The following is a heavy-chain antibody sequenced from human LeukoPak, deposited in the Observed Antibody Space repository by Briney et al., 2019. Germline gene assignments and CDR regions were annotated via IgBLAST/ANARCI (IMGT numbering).Heavy chain of an antibody. CDR1: GYTFTSYA. Sequence: GASVKVSCKASGYTFTSYAMHWVRQAPGQRLEWMGWINAGNGNTKYSQKFQGRVTITRDTSASTDYMELSSLRSEDTAVYYCERGSISGVATIELDFDYWGQGTLVTVSS. D-gene: IGHD5-12*01. V-gene: IGHV1-3*01. CDR2: INAGNGNT. CDR3: ERGSISGVATIELDFDY. J-gene: IGHJ4*02.